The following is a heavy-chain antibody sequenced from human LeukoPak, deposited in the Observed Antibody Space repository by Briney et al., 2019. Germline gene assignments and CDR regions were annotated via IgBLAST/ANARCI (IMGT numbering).Heavy chain of an antibody. CDR1: GFTFINYA. D-gene: IGHD6-19*01. J-gene: IGHJ4*02. Sequence: PGVAVRLSCAASGFTFINYAMNWVRQAPGKGLEWVSAISYDGLTTYYADSVRGRFTISRDNSRNTLYLQMSSLRAEDTAVYYCAKGPIGLAGKFDFWGQGTLATVSS. V-gene: IGHV3-23*01. CDR3: AKGPIGLAGKFDF. CDR2: ISYDGLTT.